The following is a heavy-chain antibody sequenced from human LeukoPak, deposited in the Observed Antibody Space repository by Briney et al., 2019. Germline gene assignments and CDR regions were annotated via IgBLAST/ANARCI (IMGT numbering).Heavy chain of an antibody. V-gene: IGHV3-21*01. CDR1: GFTFSSYG. J-gene: IGHJ3*01. CDR3: ARASLVGATNFAFDV. D-gene: IGHD1-26*01. CDR2: ISSTSSYI. Sequence: PGRSLRLSCAASGFTFSSYGIHWVRQAPGKGLEWVSSISSTSSYIFYADSVKGRFTISRDNAKNSLYLQMNSLRAEDTAIYYCARASLVGATNFAFDVWGQGTRVTVSS.